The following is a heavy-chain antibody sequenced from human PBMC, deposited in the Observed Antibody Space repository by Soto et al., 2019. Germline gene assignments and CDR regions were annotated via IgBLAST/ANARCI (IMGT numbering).Heavy chain of an antibody. J-gene: IGHJ4*02. CDR3: ASDGYSSSWYTFDY. D-gene: IGHD6-13*01. CDR1: GFTFSTYW. Sequence: EVQLVESGGGLVQPGGSLRLSCAASGFTFSTYWMHWVRQAPGKGLVWVSRIKSDGSSTSYADSVKGRFTISRDNAKNTLYLQMNSLRAEDTAVYYCASDGYSSSWYTFDYWGQGTLVTVSS. V-gene: IGHV3-74*01. CDR2: IKSDGSST.